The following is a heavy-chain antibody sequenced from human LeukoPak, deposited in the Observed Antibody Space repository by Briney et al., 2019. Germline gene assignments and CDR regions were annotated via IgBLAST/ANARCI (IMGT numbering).Heavy chain of an antibody. CDR1: GFTFSDAW. CDR2: IKSKTDGGTT. V-gene: IGHV3-15*01. J-gene: IGHJ4*02. D-gene: IGHD3-10*01. Sequence: GGSLRLSCAASGFTFSDAWMSWVRQAPEKGLEWVGRIKSKTDGGTTDYAAPVKGRFTISRDDSKNTLYLQMNSLKTEDTAVYYCTTDLLWFGESIVDYWGQGTLVTVSS. CDR3: TTDLLWFGESIVDY.